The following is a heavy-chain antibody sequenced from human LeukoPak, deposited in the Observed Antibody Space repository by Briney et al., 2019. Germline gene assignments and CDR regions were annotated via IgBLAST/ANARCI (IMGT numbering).Heavy chain of an antibody. V-gene: IGHV3-30-3*01. Sequence: PGGSLRLSCAASGFTFSVYAIHWVRQAPGKGLEWVAAIAHDESNKNYADSVKGRFTISRDNSKNKLYLQMNSLRAEDTAVYYCAKDMRYFDWLSGPLFDYWGQGTLVTVSS. CDR1: GFTFSVYA. CDR3: AKDMRYFDWLSGPLFDY. D-gene: IGHD3-9*01. CDR2: IAHDESNK. J-gene: IGHJ4*02.